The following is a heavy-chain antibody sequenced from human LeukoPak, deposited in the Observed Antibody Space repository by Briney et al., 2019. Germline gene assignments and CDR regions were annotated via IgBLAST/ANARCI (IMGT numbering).Heavy chain of an antibody. CDR3: ARVWGPDIVVVVAAYFDY. CDR2: INPDGSST. V-gene: IGHV3-74*01. D-gene: IGHD2-15*01. Sequence: GGSLRLSCTASGFTFSTSWMHWVRQAPGKGLVWVSRINPDGSSTNYADSVKGRFTISRDNAKNTLYLQINTLRTEDTAVYYCARVWGPDIVVVVAAYFDYWGQGTLVTVSS. J-gene: IGHJ4*02. CDR1: GFTFSTSW.